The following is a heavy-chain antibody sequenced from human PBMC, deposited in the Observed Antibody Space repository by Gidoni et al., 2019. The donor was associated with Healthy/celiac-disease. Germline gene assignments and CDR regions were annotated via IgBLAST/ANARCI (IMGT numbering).Heavy chain of an antibody. D-gene: IGHD4-17*01. CDR3: ASYDDYLWVSY. J-gene: IGHJ4*02. Sequence: QLQLQESGPGLVKPSETLSLTCTVSGGSISSSSYYWGWIRQPPGKGLECIGSIYYSGSTYYNPSLKSRVTISVDTSKNQFSLKLSSVTAADTAVYYCASYDDYLWVSYWGQGTLVTVSS. CDR1: GGSISSSSYY. V-gene: IGHV4-39*01. CDR2: IYYSGST.